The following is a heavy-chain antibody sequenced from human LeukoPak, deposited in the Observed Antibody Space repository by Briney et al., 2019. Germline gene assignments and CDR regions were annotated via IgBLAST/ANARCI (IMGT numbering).Heavy chain of an antibody. CDR1: GGTFSSYA. V-gene: IGHV1-69*13. CDR3: AKNSKYCSGGSCYSSTTYSFDY. CDR2: IIPIFGTA. Sequence: ASVKVSCKASGGTFSSYAISWVRQAPGQGLEWMGGIIPIFGTANYAQKFQGRVTITADESTSTAYMELSSLRSEDTAVYYCAKNSKYCSGGSCYSSTTYSFDYWGQGTLVTVSS. D-gene: IGHD2-15*01. J-gene: IGHJ4*02.